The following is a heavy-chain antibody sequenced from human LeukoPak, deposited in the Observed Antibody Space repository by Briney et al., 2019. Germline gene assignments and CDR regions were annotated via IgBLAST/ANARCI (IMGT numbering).Heavy chain of an antibody. J-gene: IGHJ4*02. CDR3: ARIDRGGYNYPFYFDY. D-gene: IGHD5-24*01. CDR2: FDPDDGET. Sequence: GASVKVSCKVSGYSLAELSIHWVRQAPGKGLEWMGGFDPDDGETIYAQKFQGRVTMTEDTSADIAYMELSSLKSEDTAVYYCARIDRGGYNYPFYFDYWGQGILVTVSS. V-gene: IGHV1-24*01. CDR1: GYSLAELS.